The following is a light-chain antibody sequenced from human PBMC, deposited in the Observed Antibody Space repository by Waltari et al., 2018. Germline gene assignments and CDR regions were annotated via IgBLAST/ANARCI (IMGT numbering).Light chain of an antibody. V-gene: IGKV3-15*01. Sequence: EVVMTQAPATLSVSPGERATLSCRASQDIMSNAAWYQQKPSQVPSLLIYASSTRATGLPARFSGSGDGTEFTLTISSLQSEDAAVYCCQQYNNWRLTFGGGTNVEIK. CDR2: ASS. CDR3: QQYNNWRLT. CDR1: QDIMSN. J-gene: IGKJ4*01.